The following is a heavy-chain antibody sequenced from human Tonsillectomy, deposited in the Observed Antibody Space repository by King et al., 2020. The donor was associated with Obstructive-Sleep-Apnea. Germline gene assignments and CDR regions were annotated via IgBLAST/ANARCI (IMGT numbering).Heavy chain of an antibody. CDR2: IRYDGNDE. D-gene: IGHD1-14*01. CDR3: AKDLTTAPDDFDL. CDR1: GVSFSSYG. V-gene: IGHV3-30*02. J-gene: IGHJ2*01. Sequence: VQLVESGGGVVQPGGSLRLSCEASGVSFSSYGVHCVRQAPGKVLEWVTVIRYDGNDEYYADSLKVRFTISGDNSKNTVYFQMNRLRPEDTGVYYCAKDLTTAPDDFDLWGRGTLVIVSS.